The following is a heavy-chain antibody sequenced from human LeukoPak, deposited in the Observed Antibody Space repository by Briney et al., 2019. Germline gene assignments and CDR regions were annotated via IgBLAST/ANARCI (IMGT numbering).Heavy chain of an antibody. V-gene: IGHV3-48*03. CDR1: GFTFSSYE. J-gene: IGHJ6*02. CDR3: ARDVDSYYYYYGMDV. CDR2: ISSSGSTI. Sequence: PGGSLRLSCAASGFTFSSYEMNWVRQAPGKGLEWVSYISSSGSTIYYADSVKGRFTISRDNAKNSLYLQMNSLRAEDTAVYYCARDVDSYYYYYGMDVWGQGNAVTVS.